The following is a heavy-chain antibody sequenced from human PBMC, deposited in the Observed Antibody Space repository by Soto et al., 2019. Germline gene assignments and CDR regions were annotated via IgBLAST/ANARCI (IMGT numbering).Heavy chain of an antibody. V-gene: IGHV6-1*01. J-gene: IGHJ6*02. D-gene: IGHD3-16*01. CDR1: GDSVSSSSAA. CDR2: TYYRSKWIH. CDR3: AGVVWFRGMDV. Sequence: SQTLSLTCGISGDSVSSSSAAWNWIRQSPSRGLEWLGRTYYRSKWIHEYTLSMESRITINPDTSKNQFSLHIYSVTPEDTAVYYCAGVVWFRGMDVWGQGTPVTVSS.